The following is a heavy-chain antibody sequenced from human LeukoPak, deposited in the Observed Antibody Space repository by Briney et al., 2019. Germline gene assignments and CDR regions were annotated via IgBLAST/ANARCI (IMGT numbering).Heavy chain of an antibody. V-gene: IGHV4-34*01. J-gene: IGHJ4*02. Sequence: SETLSLTCAVYGGSFSGYYWSWIRQPPGKGLEWIGGINHSGSTNYNPSLKSRVTISVDTSKNQFSLKLSSVTAADTAVYYCARGDYDSSGYYLEYWGQGTLVTVSS. D-gene: IGHD3-22*01. CDR1: GGSFSGYY. CDR3: ARGDYDSSGYYLEY. CDR2: INHSGST.